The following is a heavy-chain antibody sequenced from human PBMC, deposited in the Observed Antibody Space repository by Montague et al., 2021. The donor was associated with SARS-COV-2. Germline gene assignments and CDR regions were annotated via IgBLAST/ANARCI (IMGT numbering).Heavy chain of an antibody. V-gene: IGHV3-43*01. CDR1: GFKFDDYT. CDR3: AQGIGDSRSFLEF. J-gene: IGHJ4*02. CDR2: ISWDGTTT. D-gene: IGHD6-13*01. Sequence: SLRLSCAASGFKFDDYTMHWVRQVPGKGLQWVSLISWDGTTTHYAESVEGRFTISRDNSISSLYLQMSSLRNDDTGLYYCAQGIGDSRSFLEFWGQGTLLTVFS.